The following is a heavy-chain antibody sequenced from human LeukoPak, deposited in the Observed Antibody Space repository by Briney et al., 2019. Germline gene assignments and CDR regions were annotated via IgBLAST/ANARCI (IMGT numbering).Heavy chain of an antibody. D-gene: IGHD3-3*01. J-gene: IGHJ5*02. CDR3: ARDQVTIFGEFNWFDP. V-gene: IGHV1-69*04. Sequence: ASVKVSCKASGGTFSSYAISWVRQAPGQGLEWMGRIIPILGIANYAQKFQGRVTITADKSTSTAYMELSSLRSEDTAVYYCARDQVTIFGEFNWFDPWGQGTLVTVSS. CDR1: GGTFSSYA. CDR2: IIPILGIA.